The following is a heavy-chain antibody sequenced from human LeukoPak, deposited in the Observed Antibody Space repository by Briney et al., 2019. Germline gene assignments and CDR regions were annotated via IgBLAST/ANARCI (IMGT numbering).Heavy chain of an antibody. CDR2: IYYSGST. CDR1: GGSISSYY. Sequence: SETLSLICTVSGGSISSYYWSWIRQPAGKGLEWIGYIYYSGSTNYNPSLKSRVTISVDTSKNQFSLKLSSVTAADTAVYYCARDLRVRGVNNVGYFDYWGQGTLVTVSS. V-gene: IGHV4-59*01. J-gene: IGHJ4*02. CDR3: ARDLRVRGVNNVGYFDY. D-gene: IGHD3-10*01.